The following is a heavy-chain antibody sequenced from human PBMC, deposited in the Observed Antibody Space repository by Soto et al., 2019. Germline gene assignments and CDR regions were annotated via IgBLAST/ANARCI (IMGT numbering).Heavy chain of an antibody. J-gene: IGHJ4*02. D-gene: IGHD2-15*01. CDR2: INSDGSSP. CDR1: GVTFSSYW. CDR3: ARTSLVVAAATREDY. V-gene: IGHV3-74*01. Sequence: EVQLVESGGALVQPGGSLRLSCAASGVTFSSYWMHWVRQAPGKVLLWVSRINSDGSSPSYAASAKGRSTISRDNANNTLYLQMNSLRAEDTAVYYCARTSLVVAAATREDYWGQGTLVTVSS.